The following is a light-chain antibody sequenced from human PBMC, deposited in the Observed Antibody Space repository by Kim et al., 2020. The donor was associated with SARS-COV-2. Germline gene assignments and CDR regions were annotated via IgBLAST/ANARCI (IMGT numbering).Light chain of an antibody. CDR3: NSRDSSGNLVV. CDR2: GKN. J-gene: IGLJ2*01. CDR1: SLRSYY. V-gene: IGLV3-19*01. Sequence: SSELTQDPAVSVALGQTVRITCQGDSLRSYYASWYQQKPGQAPVLVIYGKNNRPSVIPDRFSGSSSGNTASLTITGAQAEDEADYYCNSRDSSGNLVVFG.